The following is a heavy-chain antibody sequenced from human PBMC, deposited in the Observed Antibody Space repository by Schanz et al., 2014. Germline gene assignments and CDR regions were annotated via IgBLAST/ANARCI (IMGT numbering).Heavy chain of an antibody. V-gene: IGHV3-9*01. Sequence: VQLVESGGGVVQPGRSLRLSCAASGFTFSNYGLHWVRQAPGKGLEWVSGISWNSGSIGYADSVKGRFTISRDDAKNSLYLQMNSLRAEDTALYYCAKDRQNRVNRVGYYYGMDVWGQGTTVTVSS. D-gene: IGHD3-16*01. CDR2: ISWNSGSI. CDR1: GFTFSNYG. CDR3: AKDRQNRVNRVGYYYGMDV. J-gene: IGHJ6*02.